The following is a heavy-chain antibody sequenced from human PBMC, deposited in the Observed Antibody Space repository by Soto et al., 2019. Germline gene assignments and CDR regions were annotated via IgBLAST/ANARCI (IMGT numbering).Heavy chain of an antibody. J-gene: IGHJ4*02. V-gene: IGHV3-21*01. D-gene: IGHD4-4*01. CDR3: ARDWPSGPFQY. CDR2: ISSGGAYI. Sequence: GGSLRLSCGTSGFTFGSYNMNWVRLTPGKGLEWISSISSGGAYIHYADSVKGRFTISRDNAKNTLYLQMNSLRAEDTAVYYCARDWPSGPFQYWGQGTLVTVSS. CDR1: GFTFGSYN.